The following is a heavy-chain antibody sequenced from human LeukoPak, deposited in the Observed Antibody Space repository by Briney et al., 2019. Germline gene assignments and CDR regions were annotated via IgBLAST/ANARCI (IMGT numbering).Heavy chain of an antibody. CDR2: ISGSGGST. D-gene: IGHD3-22*01. Sequence: GGSLRLFWAASGFTFSSYANSWVRQAPGKGLEWVSAISGSGGSTYYADSVKGRFTISRDNSKNTLYLQMNSLRAEDTAVYYCPKSHYYDSSYQGDTDAFDIWGHGIMVTVSS. CDR3: PKSHYYDSSYQGDTDAFDI. CDR1: GFTFSSYA. V-gene: IGHV3-23*01. J-gene: IGHJ3*02.